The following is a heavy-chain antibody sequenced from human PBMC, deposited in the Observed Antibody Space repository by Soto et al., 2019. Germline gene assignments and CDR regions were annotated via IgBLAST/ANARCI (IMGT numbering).Heavy chain of an antibody. V-gene: IGHV3-30*18. CDR1: GFTFSSYG. D-gene: IGHD7-27*01. J-gene: IGHJ6*03. CDR2: ISYDGSNK. CDR3: AKDLGLPPYMDV. Sequence: PGGSLRLSCAASGFTFSSYGMHWVRQAPGKGLEWVAVISYDGSNKYYADSVKGRFTISRDNSKNTLYLQMNSLRAEDTAVYYCAKDLGLPPYMDVWGKGTTVTVSS.